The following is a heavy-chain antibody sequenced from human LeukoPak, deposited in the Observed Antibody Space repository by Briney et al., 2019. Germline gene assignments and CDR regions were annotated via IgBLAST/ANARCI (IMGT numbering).Heavy chain of an antibody. D-gene: IGHD2-8*02. CDR2: IYYSGDT. V-gene: IGHV4-39*01. J-gene: IGHJ4*02. CDR1: GGSISSSSHY. Sequence: PSETLSLTCSVSGGSISSSSHYWGWIRQPPGRGLEWIGSIYYSGDTYYNPTLKSRVTISVDMSKNQFSLKLSSVTAADTAVYYCSRLPTDLLAFDYWGQGTLVTVSS. CDR3: SRLPTDLLAFDY.